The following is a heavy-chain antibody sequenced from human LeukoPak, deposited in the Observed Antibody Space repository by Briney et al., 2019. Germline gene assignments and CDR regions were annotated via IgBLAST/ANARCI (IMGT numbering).Heavy chain of an antibody. J-gene: IGHJ3*02. Sequence: KSSETLSLTCTVSGVSISSGGYYWSWIRQPPGKGLEWIGYIYHSGSTYYNPSLKSRVTISVDRSKNQFPLKLSSVTAADTAVYYCAREAVAGHDAFDIWGQGTMVTVSS. CDR1: GVSISSGGYY. CDR2: IYHSGST. D-gene: IGHD6-19*01. V-gene: IGHV4-30-2*01. CDR3: AREAVAGHDAFDI.